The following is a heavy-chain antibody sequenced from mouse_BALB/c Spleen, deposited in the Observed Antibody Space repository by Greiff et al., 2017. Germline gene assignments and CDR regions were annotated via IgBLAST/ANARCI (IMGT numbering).Heavy chain of an antibody. CDR2: IRSKSNNYAT. J-gene: IGHJ3*01. Sequence: EAGGGLVQPKGSLKLSCAASGFTFNTYAMNWVRQAPGKGLEWVARIRSKSNNYATYYADSVKDRFTISRDDSQSMLYLQMNNLKTEDTAMYYCVSGYGNLFAYWGQGTLVTVSA. D-gene: IGHD2-10*02. V-gene: IGHV10-1*02. CDR3: VSGYGNLFAY. CDR1: GFTFNTYA.